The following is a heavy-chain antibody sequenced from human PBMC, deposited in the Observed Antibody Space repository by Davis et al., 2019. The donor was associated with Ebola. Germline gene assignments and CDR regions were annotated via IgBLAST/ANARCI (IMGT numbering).Heavy chain of an antibody. CDR2: INAGNGNT. Sequence: AASVTVSCKASGYTFTSYDINWVRQATGQGLEWMGWINAGNGNTKYSQKFQGRVTITADKSTSTAYMELSSLRSEDTAVYYCASEGYCSSTSCYADDYWGQGTLVTVSS. D-gene: IGHD2-2*01. V-gene: IGHV1-3*01. CDR1: GYTFTSYD. CDR3: ASEGYCSSTSCYADDY. J-gene: IGHJ4*02.